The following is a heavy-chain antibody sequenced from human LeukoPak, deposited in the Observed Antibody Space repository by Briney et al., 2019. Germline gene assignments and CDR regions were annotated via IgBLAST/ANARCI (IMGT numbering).Heavy chain of an antibody. CDR3: AKDGWDRLRYRITHDFDY. CDR2: ISGSGGST. Sequence: PGGSLRLSCAASGFTFSSYAMSWVRQAPGKGLEWVSAISGSGGSTYYADSVKGRFTISRDNSKNTLYLQMNSLRAEDTAVYYCAKDGWDRLRYRITHDFDYWGQGTLVTVSS. D-gene: IGHD1-14*01. CDR1: GFTFSSYA. V-gene: IGHV3-23*01. J-gene: IGHJ4*02.